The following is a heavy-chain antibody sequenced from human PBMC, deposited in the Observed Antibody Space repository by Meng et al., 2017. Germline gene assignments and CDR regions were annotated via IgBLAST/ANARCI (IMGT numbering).Heavy chain of an antibody. Sequence: GESLKISCAASGFTFSSYDMHWVRQATGKGLEWVSAIGTAGDTYYPGSVKGRFTISRDNAKNSLYLQMNSLRAEDTALYYCAREFFGSGSYYEDDAFDIWGQGTMVTVSS. V-gene: IGHV3-13*01. CDR2: IGTAGDT. J-gene: IGHJ3*02. CDR3: AREFFGSGSYYEDDAFDI. CDR1: GFTFSSYD. D-gene: IGHD3-10*01.